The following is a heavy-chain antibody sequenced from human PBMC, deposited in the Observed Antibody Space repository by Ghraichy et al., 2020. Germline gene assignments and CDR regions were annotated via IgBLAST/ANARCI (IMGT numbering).Heavy chain of an antibody. J-gene: IGHJ4*02. CDR1: GFTFSSYA. CDR3: AKGPPFGYDSSGYAFDY. CDR2: ISGSGGST. D-gene: IGHD3-22*01. V-gene: IGHV3-23*01. Sequence: LSLTCAASGFTFSSYAMSWVRQAPGKGLEWVSAISGSGGSTYYADSVKGRFTISRDNSKNTLYLQMNSLRAEDTAVYYCAKGPPFGYDSSGYAFDYWGQGTLVTVSS.